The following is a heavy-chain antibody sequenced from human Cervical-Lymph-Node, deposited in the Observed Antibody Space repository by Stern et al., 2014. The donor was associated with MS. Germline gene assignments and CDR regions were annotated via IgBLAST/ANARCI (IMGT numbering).Heavy chain of an antibody. Sequence: VQLLESGAEVRKPGASVKVSCKASGYTFTGNYMHWVRQAPGQGLEWMGRINPNSGGTKYAQKFQGRVSMARDTSISTAYMELSRLRSDDTAVYYCARGTYFDYYYYGMDVWGQGTTVTVSS. D-gene: IGHD3-9*01. V-gene: IGHV1-2*06. CDR2: INPNSGGT. J-gene: IGHJ6*02. CDR3: ARGTYFDYYYYGMDV. CDR1: GYTFTGNY.